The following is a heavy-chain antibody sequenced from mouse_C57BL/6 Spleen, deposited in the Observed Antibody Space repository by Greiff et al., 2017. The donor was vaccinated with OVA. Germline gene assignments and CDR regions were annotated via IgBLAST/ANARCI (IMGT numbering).Heavy chain of an antibody. V-gene: IGHV5-4*01. Sequence: EVQLVQSGPGLVKPGGSLKLSCAASGFTFTSYAMSWVRQTPGKRLEWVGTISAGGSFTYYPDNVKGRSTITIDNAKNNLYLQMSHLKPKDTAMYYCARDEGLYYYGSSYAKDCWGQGTSVTASS. D-gene: IGHD1-1*01. CDR2: ISAGGSFT. CDR1: GFTFTSYA. CDR3: ARDEGLYYYGSSYAKDC. J-gene: IGHJ4*01.